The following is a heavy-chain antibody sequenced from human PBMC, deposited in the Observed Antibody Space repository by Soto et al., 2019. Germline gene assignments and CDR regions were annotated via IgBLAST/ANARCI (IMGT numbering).Heavy chain of an antibody. CDR3: AKGDFDS. J-gene: IGHJ4*02. Sequence: GGSLRLSCAVSGVTLSNVWMNWVRQAPGKGPEWVGRIKSKTDGGTVEYAAPVKGRFTVSRDNLKNTLDPQMNSLRAEDTAVYYCAKGDFDSWGQGTLVTVSS. CDR1: GVTLSNVW. D-gene: IGHD3-16*01. CDR2: IKSKTDGGTV. V-gene: IGHV3-15*07.